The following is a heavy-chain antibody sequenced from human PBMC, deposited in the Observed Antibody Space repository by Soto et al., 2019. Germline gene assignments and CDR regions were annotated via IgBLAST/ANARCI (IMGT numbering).Heavy chain of an antibody. CDR2: INPNSGGT. CDR3: ATDPGSSRRGWFDP. J-gene: IGHJ5*02. Sequence: ASVKVSCKASGYTFTGYYMHWVRQAPGQGLEWMGWINPNSGGTNYAQKFQGWVTMTRDTSISTAYMELSRLRSDDTAVYYCATDPGSSRRGWFDPWGQGTLVTVSS. V-gene: IGHV1-2*04. CDR1: GYTFTGYY.